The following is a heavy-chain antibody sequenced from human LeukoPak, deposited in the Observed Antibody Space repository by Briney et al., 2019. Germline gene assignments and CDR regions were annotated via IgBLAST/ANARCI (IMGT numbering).Heavy chain of an antibody. J-gene: IGHJ5*02. V-gene: IGHV4-39*07. Sequence: SETLSLTCTVSGGSISSNNYYWGWIRQPPGKGLEWIGSIYYSGSTYYNPSLKSRVTISVDTSKNQFSLKLSSVTAADTAVYYCASLRYSSGWYHGEGNWFDPWGQGTLVTVSS. CDR1: GGSISSNNYY. CDR3: ASLRYSSGWYHGEGNWFDP. CDR2: IYYSGST. D-gene: IGHD6-19*01.